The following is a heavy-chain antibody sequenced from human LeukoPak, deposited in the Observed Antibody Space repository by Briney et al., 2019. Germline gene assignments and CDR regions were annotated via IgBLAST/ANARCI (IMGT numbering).Heavy chain of an antibody. CDR1: EFTFSSYG. V-gene: IGHV3-23*01. CDR2: ISGSGGST. Sequence: GGSLRLSCAASEFTFSSYGMSWVRQAPGKGLEWVSSISGSGGSTQYADSVQGRFAISRDNSNNTLYLQMNSLRAEDTAVYYCVLYYYGSGSPDAFDIWGQGTMVTVSS. D-gene: IGHD3-10*01. J-gene: IGHJ3*02. CDR3: VLYYYGSGSPDAFDI.